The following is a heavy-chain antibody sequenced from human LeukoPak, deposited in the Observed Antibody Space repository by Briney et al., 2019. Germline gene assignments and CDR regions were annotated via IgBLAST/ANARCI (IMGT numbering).Heavy chain of an antibody. CDR3: ARRRRAGNWGYPYYFDY. Sequence: SETLSLTCAVYGVSFSGYYWSWIRQPPGQGLEWIGVINHSGSTNYNPSLKSRVTISVDTSKNQFSLKLSSVTAADTAVYYCARRRRAGNWGYPYYFDYWGQGTLVTVSS. CDR1: GVSFSGYY. V-gene: IGHV4-34*01. D-gene: IGHD7-27*01. CDR2: INHSGST. J-gene: IGHJ4*02.